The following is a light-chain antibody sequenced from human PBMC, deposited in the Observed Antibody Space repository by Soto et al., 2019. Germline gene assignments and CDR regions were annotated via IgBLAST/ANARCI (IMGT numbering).Light chain of an antibody. J-gene: IGLJ1*01. CDR3: SSYAGSNNYV. Sequence: QSVLTQPPSASGSPGQSVTVSCTGTRSDVGGYNYVSWYQQRPGKAPKLMIYEVNQRPSGVPDRFSGSKSGNTASLTVSGLQAEDEADYYCSSYAGSNNYVFGTGTKVTVL. CDR1: RSDVGGYNY. CDR2: EVN. V-gene: IGLV2-8*01.